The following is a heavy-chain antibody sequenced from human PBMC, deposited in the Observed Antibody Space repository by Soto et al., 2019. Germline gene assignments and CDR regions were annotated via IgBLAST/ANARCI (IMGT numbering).Heavy chain of an antibody. Sequence: EVQLVESGGGLVKPGGSLRLSCAASGFTFSSYTMNWVRQAPGKGLEWVSSISSGSSYIYYADSMKGRVTISSDNAKNSLYLSLNSLRAEYTAVYYCARGVLSDSGKCYWGRGTLVTVAS. J-gene: IGHJ4*01. D-gene: IGHD1-26*01. CDR3: ARGVLSDSGKCY. CDR2: ISSGSSYI. V-gene: IGHV3-21*01. CDR1: GFTFSSYT.